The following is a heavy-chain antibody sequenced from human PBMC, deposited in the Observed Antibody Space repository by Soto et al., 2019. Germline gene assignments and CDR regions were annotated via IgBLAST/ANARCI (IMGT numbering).Heavy chain of an antibody. CDR2: IIPIFGTA. CDR1: GGTFSSYA. CDR3: ASWSLGSGSPRVPSC. Sequence: SVKVSCKASGGTFSSYAISWVRQAPGQGLEWMGGIIPIFGTANYAQKFQGRVTITADESTSTAYMELSSLRSEDTAVYYCASWSLGSGSPRVPSCRGQGSSVIVSS. V-gene: IGHV1-69*13. D-gene: IGHD1-26*01. J-gene: IGHJ4*02.